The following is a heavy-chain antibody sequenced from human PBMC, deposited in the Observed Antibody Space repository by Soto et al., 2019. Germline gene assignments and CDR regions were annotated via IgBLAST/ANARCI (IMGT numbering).Heavy chain of an antibody. Sequence: QVQLVQSGAEVKKPGSSVKVSCKASGGTFSSYAISWVRQAPGQGLEWMGGIIPIFGTANYAQKFQGRVTITADESTSTAYMELSSLRSEDTAVYYCARGYCISTSCYRRLNWFDPWGQGTLVTVSS. CDR3: ARGYCISTSCYRRLNWFDP. CDR1: GGTFSSYA. J-gene: IGHJ5*02. CDR2: IIPIFGTA. V-gene: IGHV1-69*12. D-gene: IGHD2-2*01.